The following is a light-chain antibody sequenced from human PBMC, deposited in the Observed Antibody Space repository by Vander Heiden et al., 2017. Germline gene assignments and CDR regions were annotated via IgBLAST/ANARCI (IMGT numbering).Light chain of an antibody. CDR1: SSDVGGYNY. CDR3: SSYTSSSTLGV. Sequence: QSALTQPASVSGSPGQSITISCTGTSSDVGGYNYVSWYQQHPGKAPKLMSYEVSNRPSGVSNRFSGSKSGNTASLTISGLQAEDEADYYCSSYTSSSTLGVFGTGTKVTVL. V-gene: IGLV2-14*01. J-gene: IGLJ1*01. CDR2: EVS.